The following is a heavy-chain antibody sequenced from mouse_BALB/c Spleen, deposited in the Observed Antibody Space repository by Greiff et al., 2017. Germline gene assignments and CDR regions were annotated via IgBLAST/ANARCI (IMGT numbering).Heavy chain of an antibody. CDR3: ARSGAGRFAY. J-gene: IGHJ3*01. Sequence: QVQLQQSGAELVRPGSSVKISCKASGYAFSSYWMNWVKQRPGQGLEWIGQIYPGDGDTNYNGKFKGKATLTADKSSSTAYMQLSSLTSEDSAVYFCARSGAGRFAYWGQGTLVTVSA. V-gene: IGHV1-80*01. CDR2: IYPGDGDT. CDR1: GYAFSSYW.